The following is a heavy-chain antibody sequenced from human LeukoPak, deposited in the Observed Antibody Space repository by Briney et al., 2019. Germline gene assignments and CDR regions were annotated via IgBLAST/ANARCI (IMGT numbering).Heavy chain of an antibody. V-gene: IGHV3-66*01. CDR3: ARELSSSGCL. J-gene: IGHJ4*02. Sequence: PGGSLRLSCAASGFTFSSYAMSWVRQAPGKGLEWVSVIYSGGSTYYADSVKGRFTISRDNSKNTLYLQMNSLRAEDTAVYYCARELSSSGCLWGQGTLVTVSS. D-gene: IGHD6-19*01. CDR1: GFTFSSYA. CDR2: IYSGGST.